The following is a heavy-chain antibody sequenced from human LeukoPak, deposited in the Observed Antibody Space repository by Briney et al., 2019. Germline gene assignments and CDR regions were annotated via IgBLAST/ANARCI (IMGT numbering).Heavy chain of an antibody. Sequence: PGRSLRLSCAASGFTFSSYGMHWVRQAPGKGLEWVAVIWYDGSNKYYADSVKGRFTISRDNSKNTLYLQMNSLRAEDTAVYYCARDCSSTSCKGYYYGTDVWGQGTTVTVSS. D-gene: IGHD2-2*01. CDR3: ARDCSSTSCKGYYYGTDV. CDR1: GFTFSSYG. CDR2: IWYDGSNK. V-gene: IGHV3-33*01. J-gene: IGHJ6*02.